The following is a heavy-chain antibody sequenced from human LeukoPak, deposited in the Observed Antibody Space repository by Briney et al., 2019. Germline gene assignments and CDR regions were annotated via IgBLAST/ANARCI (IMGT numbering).Heavy chain of an antibody. CDR2: IYTSGST. CDR3: ARSDRIAAFFDY. J-gene: IGHJ4*02. D-gene: IGHD6-6*01. V-gene: IGHV4-4*07. CDR1: GGSISSYY. Sequence: SETLSLTCTVSGGSISSYYWSWIRQPAGKGLEWIGRIYTSGSTNYNPSLKSRVTMSVDTSKNQFSLKLSSVTAAGTAVCYCARSDRIAAFFDYWGQGTLVTVSS.